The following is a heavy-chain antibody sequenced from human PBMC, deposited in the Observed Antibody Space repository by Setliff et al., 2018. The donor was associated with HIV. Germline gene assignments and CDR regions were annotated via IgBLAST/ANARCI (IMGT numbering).Heavy chain of an antibody. CDR3: ASPTAIPR. D-gene: IGHD2-21*02. V-gene: IGHV1-69*05. Sequence: GASVKVSCKASGGIFMNSAFNWVRQARGQGLEWMGSIIPIFGTGNYAQKFQGRVTITRDTSASTAYMELSSLRPEDTAVYYCASPTAIPRWGQGTLVTVS. CDR1: GGIFMNSA. J-gene: IGHJ4*02. CDR2: IIPIFGTG.